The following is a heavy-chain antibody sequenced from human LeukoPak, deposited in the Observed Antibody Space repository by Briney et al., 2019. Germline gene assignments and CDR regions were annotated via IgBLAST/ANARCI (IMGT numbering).Heavy chain of an antibody. D-gene: IGHD2-15*01. CDR3: ARKKGGIVVVVAARNLNWFDP. CDR1: GGSISSYY. J-gene: IGHJ5*02. CDR2: IYTSGST. V-gene: IGHV4-4*07. Sequence: SETLSLTCTVSGGSISSYYWSWIRQPAGKGLEWIGRIYTSGSTNYNPSLKSRVTMSVDTSKNQFSLKLSSVTAADTAVYYCARKKGGIVVVVAARNLNWFDPWGQGTLVTVSS.